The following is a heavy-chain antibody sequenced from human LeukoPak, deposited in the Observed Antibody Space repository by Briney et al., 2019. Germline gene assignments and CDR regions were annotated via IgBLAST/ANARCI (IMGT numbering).Heavy chain of an antibody. CDR1: GYSFTSYW. Sequence: GESLKISCKGSGYSFTSYWIGWVRQMPGKGLVWMGIIYPGDSDTRYSPSFQGQVTISADKSISTAYLQWSSLKASDTAMYYCAESRDGYKGPHAFDIWGQGTMVTVSS. J-gene: IGHJ3*02. CDR2: IYPGDSDT. V-gene: IGHV5-51*01. D-gene: IGHD5-24*01. CDR3: AESRDGYKGPHAFDI.